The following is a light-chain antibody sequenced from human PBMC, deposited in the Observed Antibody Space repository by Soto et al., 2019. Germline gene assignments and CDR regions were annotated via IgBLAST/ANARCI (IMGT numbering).Light chain of an antibody. V-gene: IGKV3D-15*01. CDR1: QSVNSN. J-gene: IGKJ1*01. CDR3: QQYNNWPPT. Sequence: VMTQSPTTLSVSPGERATLSCRASQSVNSNLAWYQQKPGQAPRLLIYDASTRDTGIPARFSGSGSGTEFTLTISSLQSEGFAVYYCQQYNNWPPTVGQGTKV. CDR2: DAS.